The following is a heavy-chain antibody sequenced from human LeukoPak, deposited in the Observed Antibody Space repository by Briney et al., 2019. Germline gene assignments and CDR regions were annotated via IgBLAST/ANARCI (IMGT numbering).Heavy chain of an antibody. CDR1: GYTFTGYY. CDR2: INPNSGGT. V-gene: IGHV1-2*02. Sequence: GASVKVSCKASGYTFTGYYMHWVRQAPGQGLEWMGWINPNSGGTNYAQKFQGRVTMTRDTSISTAYMELSRLRSDDTAVYYCARGYPLTPKRSDIVVVPAADFDYWGQGTLVTVSS. D-gene: IGHD2-2*01. J-gene: IGHJ4*02. CDR3: ARGYPLTPKRSDIVVVPAADFDY.